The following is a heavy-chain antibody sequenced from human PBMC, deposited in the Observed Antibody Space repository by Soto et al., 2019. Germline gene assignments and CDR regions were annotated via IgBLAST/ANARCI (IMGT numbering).Heavy chain of an antibody. D-gene: IGHD6-13*01. Sequence: QVQLVQSGAAVREPGASVKVSCKTSGYNFVSNHIHWVRQTPAQGLEWMGIINPIDGSISYAQKCRGRGTVTRDTPTSSVYMELRGLTPADTAVYFCARDLFGSWTIDYWGPGTLVTVSS. J-gene: IGHJ4*02. CDR2: INPIDGSI. CDR1: GYNFVSNH. V-gene: IGHV1-46*01. CDR3: ARDLFGSWTIDY.